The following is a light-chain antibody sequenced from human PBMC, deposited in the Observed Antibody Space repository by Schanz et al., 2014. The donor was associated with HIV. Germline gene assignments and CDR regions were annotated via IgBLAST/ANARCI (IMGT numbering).Light chain of an antibody. J-gene: IGKJ3*01. V-gene: IGKV3-20*01. Sequence: EIVLTQSPVTLSLSPGERATLSCRASQSVYSSYLAWYQQKPGQAPRLLMYAASSRATGIPDRFSGSGSGTDFTLTISRLEPEDFAVYYCQHYGSSFGPGTKVDIK. CDR3: QHYGSS. CDR1: QSVYSSY. CDR2: AAS.